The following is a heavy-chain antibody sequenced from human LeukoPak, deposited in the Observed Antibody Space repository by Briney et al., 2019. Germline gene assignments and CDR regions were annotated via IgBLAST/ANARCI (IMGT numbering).Heavy chain of an antibody. CDR3: ASSVAVSPSGYYGMDV. CDR2: IYYSGST. J-gene: IGHJ6*02. D-gene: IGHD6-19*01. Sequence: SETLSLTCSVSGASISSSNYHWGWIRQPPGKGLEWIGSIYYSGSTYHNPSLKSRLTISVDMSKNQFSLKLSSVTAADTAVYYCASSVAVSPSGYYGMDVWGQGTTVTVSS. V-gene: IGHV4-39*01. CDR1: GASISSSNYH.